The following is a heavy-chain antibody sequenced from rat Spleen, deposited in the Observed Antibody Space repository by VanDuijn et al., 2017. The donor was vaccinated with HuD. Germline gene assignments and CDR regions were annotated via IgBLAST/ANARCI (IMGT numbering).Heavy chain of an antibody. D-gene: IGHD1-3*01. J-gene: IGHJ4*01. CDR3: ATTTVAYYYIMDA. CDR2: INSAGST. V-gene: IGHV3-3*01. CDR1: GYSITSSYR. Sequence: EVQLQESGPGLVKPSQSLSLTCSVTGYSITSSYRWNWIRKFPGNKLEWMGYINSAGSTNYNPSLKSRISITRDTSKNQFFLQVNSVTTEDTATDYCATTTVAYYYIMDAWGQGASVTVSS.